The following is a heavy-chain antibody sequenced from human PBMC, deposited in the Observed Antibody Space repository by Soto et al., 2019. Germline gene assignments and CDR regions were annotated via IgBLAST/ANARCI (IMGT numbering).Heavy chain of an antibody. D-gene: IGHD4-17*01. V-gene: IGHV3-30-3*01. Sequence: QVQLVESGGGVVQPGRSLRLSCAASGFTFSSYAMHWVRQAPGKGLEWVAVISYDGSNKYYADSVKGRFTISRDNSKKPLYLQMNSLRAEDTAVYYCARETSSLTVTTEGVGYWGQGTLVTVSS. J-gene: IGHJ4*02. CDR1: GFTFSSYA. CDR3: ARETSSLTVTTEGVGY. CDR2: ISYDGSNK.